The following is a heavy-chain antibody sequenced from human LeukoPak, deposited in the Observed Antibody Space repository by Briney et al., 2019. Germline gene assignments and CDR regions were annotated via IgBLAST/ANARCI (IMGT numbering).Heavy chain of an antibody. CDR3: ARWGIVGATGEDY. CDR1: GGSIINSNYY. Sequence: SESLSLTCIVSGGSIINSNYYWGWIRQPPGKGLEWIGSINYSGTTYYSPSLKSRVTISVDTSKNQFSLKLSSVTAADTAVYYCARWGIVGATGEDYWGQGTLVTVSS. CDR2: INYSGTT. J-gene: IGHJ4*02. V-gene: IGHV4-39*07. D-gene: IGHD1-26*01.